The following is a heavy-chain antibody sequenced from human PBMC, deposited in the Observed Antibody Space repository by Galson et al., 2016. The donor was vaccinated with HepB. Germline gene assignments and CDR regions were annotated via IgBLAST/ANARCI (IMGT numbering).Heavy chain of an antibody. CDR1: GFKFSDYA. D-gene: IGHD5-12*01. CDR2: TSYDGRDK. Sequence: SLRLSCAVSGFKFSDYAMHWVRQAAGKGLECVAVTSYDGRDKYYADSVKGRFTISRDNSKNTLDLQMNSLRTEDTALYYCAKDREWLRYTSDGIDVWGQGTTVTVSS. J-gene: IGHJ3*01. CDR3: AKDREWLRYTSDGIDV. V-gene: IGHV3-30*18.